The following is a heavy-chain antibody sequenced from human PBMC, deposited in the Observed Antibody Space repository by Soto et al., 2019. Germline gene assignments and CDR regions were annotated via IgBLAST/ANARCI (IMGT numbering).Heavy chain of an antibody. CDR1: GFTFTDYW. V-gene: IGHV3-74*01. Sequence: EVQLVESGGGLVQPGGSLRLSCAASGFTFTDYWMHWVRQAPGKGLVWVLRIEGDGNSINNADSVRGRFIISRDNAKNTLYLQMSSLRVEDTAVYYCARGVRGHYGFDVWGQGTMVTVSS. CDR3: ARGVRGHYGFDV. J-gene: IGHJ3*01. CDR2: IEGDGNSI. D-gene: IGHD3-10*01.